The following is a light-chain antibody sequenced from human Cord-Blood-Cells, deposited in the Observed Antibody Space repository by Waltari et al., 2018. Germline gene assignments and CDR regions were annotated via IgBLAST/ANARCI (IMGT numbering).Light chain of an antibody. CDR3: CSYAGSSTYVV. J-gene: IGLJ2*01. CDR2: EVS. Sequence: QSALTQPASVSGSPGPSITISCTGTSSDAGSYNLVSWYQQHPGKAPKLMIYEVSTRPSGVSNRFSGSKSGNTASLTISGLQAEDEADYYCCSYAGSSTYVVFGGGTKLTVL. CDR1: SSDAGSYNL. V-gene: IGLV2-23*02.